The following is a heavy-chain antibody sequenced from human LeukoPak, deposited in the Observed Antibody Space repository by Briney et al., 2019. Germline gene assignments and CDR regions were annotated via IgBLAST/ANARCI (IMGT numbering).Heavy chain of an antibody. CDR3: ARVPEYSGSYYAY. J-gene: IGHJ4*02. Sequence: GGSVSVSCTASGYTFTSYDINWVRQAPGQGLEWMGWMNPNSGNTGYAQKFQGRVTMTRNTSISTAYMELSSLRSEDTAVYYCARVPEYSGSYYAYWGQGTLVTVSS. V-gene: IGHV1-8*01. CDR2: MNPNSGNT. D-gene: IGHD1-26*01. CDR1: GYTFTSYD.